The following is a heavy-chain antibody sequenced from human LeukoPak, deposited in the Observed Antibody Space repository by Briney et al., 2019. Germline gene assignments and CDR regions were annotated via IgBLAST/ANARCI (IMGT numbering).Heavy chain of an antibody. CDR2: IHNSGTT. Sequence: PSETLSLTCAVSGGPFSGYFWSWIRQSSGKGLEWIGEIHNSGTTNYHPSLNSRVIISEDTSKNQFYLNLSSVTAADTAVYYCARRYYYNLGSFPFDFWGQGTLVTVSS. CDR1: GGPFSGYF. CDR3: ARRYYYNLGSFPFDF. J-gene: IGHJ4*02. V-gene: IGHV4-34*01. D-gene: IGHD3-10*01.